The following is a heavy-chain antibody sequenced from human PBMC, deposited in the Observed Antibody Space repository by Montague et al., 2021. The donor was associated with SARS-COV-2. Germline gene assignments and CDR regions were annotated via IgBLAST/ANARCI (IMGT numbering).Heavy chain of an antibody. CDR2: IDYSGST. J-gene: IGHJ3*02. CDR3: ARARTRFSLIVVVIDTFDI. V-gene: IGHV4-31*03. Sequence: TLSLTCTVSGGSISSGGYYWSWIRQRPGKGLEWIAYIDYSGSTYYNPSLKSRVSISVDTSKNQFSLKLRSVTAADTAVYYCARARTRFSLIVVVIDTFDIWGQGTMVTVSS. CDR1: GGSISSGGYY. D-gene: IGHD3-22*01.